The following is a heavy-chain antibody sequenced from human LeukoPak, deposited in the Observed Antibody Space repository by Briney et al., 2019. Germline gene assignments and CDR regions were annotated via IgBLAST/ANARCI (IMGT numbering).Heavy chain of an antibody. CDR1: GGSISSSSYY. V-gene: IGHV4-39*07. CDR2: IYYSGST. D-gene: IGHD3-10*01. Sequence: SETLSLTCTVSGGSISSSSYYWGWIRQPPGKGLEWIGSIYYSGSTYYNPSLKSRVTISVDTSKNQFSLKLSSVTAADTAVYYCARGLWFGLHYYYYYYMDVWGKGTTVTVSS. J-gene: IGHJ6*03. CDR3: ARGLWFGLHYYYYYYMDV.